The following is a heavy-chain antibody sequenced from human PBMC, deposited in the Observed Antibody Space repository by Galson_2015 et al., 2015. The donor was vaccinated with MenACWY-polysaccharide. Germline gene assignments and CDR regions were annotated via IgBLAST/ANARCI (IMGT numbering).Heavy chain of an antibody. CDR3: ARGHYGLDV. V-gene: IGHV3-11*01. J-gene: IGHJ6*02. CDR2: ISKSGDSI. CDR1: GFSLGGWY. Sequence: SLRLSCAASGFSLGGWYMSWIRQAPGKGLEWLSYISKSGDSIYYADSVKGRFAISRDNTKNSLYLQLNSLEVEDTAIYYCARGHYGLDVWGQGTPVTVSS.